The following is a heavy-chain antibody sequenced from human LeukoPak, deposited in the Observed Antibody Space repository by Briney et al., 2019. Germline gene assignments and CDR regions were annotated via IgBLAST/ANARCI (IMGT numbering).Heavy chain of an antibody. CDR1: GGTFSSYA. CDR2: IIPIFGTA. D-gene: IGHD3-9*01. V-gene: IGHV1-69*05. CDR3: ARARVARLVIALDP. J-gene: IGHJ5*02. Sequence: SVKVSCKASGGTFSSYAISWVRQAPGQGLEWMGGIIPIFGTADYAQKFQGRVTITTDESTSTAYMELSSLRSEDTAVYYCARARVARLVIALDPWGQGTLVTVSS.